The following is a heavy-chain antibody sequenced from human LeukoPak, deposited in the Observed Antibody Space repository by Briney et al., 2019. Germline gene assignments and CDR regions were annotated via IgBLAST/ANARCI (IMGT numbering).Heavy chain of an antibody. D-gene: IGHD2-8*01. V-gene: IGHV3-23*01. CDR1: GFTFSSYA. CDR3: AKVGCCTNGVPDY. J-gene: IGHJ4*02. Sequence: GGSLRLSCAASGFTFSSYAMSWVRQAPGKELEWVSAISGSGGSTYYADSVKGRFTISRDNSKNTLYLQMNSLRAEDTAVYYCAKVGCCTNGVPDYWGQGTLVTVSS. CDR2: ISGSGGST.